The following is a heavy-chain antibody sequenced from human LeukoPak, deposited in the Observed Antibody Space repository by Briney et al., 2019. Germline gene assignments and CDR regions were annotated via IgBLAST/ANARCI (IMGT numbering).Heavy chain of an antibody. J-gene: IGHJ6*03. CDR1: GGTFSSYT. CDR2: IIPIFGTA. Sequence: ASVKVSCKASGGTFSSYTISWVRQAPGQGLEWMGGIIPIFGTANYAQKFQGRVTITADESTSTAYMELSSLRSEDTAVYYCARGKEAYYYMDVWGKGTTVTASS. CDR3: ARGKEAYYYMDV. V-gene: IGHV1-69*13.